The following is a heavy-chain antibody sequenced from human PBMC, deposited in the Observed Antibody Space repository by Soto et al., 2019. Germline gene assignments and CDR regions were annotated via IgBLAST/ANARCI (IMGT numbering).Heavy chain of an antibody. CDR1: GYTFSNYG. CDR2: ISAYNGNT. V-gene: IGHV1-18*01. J-gene: IGHJ4*02. D-gene: IGHD6-19*01. CDR3: ARDPFNGIAVAGIDY. Sequence: ASVKVSCKTSGYTFSNYGVSWVRQAPGQGLEWMGWISAYNGNTNYAQKFQGRVTMTTDTSTSTAYMELRSLRSEDTAVYYCARDPFNGIAVAGIDYWGQGTLVTVSS.